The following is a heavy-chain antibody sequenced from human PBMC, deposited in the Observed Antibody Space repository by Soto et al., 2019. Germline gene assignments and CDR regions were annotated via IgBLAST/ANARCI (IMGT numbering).Heavy chain of an antibody. CDR3: ARDYYKYYDSSGYYRSPAY. Sequence: PGGSLRLSCAASGFTFSSYAMHWVRQAPGKGLEWVAVISYDDGTNKDYADSVKGRFTISRDNSRNTLFLQMNSLRAEDTAVYYCARDYYKYYDSSGYYRSPAYWGQGTLVTVSS. CDR1: GFTFSSYA. D-gene: IGHD3-22*01. J-gene: IGHJ4*02. V-gene: IGHV3-30-3*01. CDR2: ISYDDGTNK.